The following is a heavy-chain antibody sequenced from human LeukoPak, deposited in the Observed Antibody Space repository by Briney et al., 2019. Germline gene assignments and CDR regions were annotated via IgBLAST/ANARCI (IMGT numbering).Heavy chain of an antibody. CDR2: ISAYNGNT. CDR1: GYTFTSYG. Sequence: GASVKVSCKASGYTFTSYGISWVRQAPGQGLEWMGWISAYNGNTNYAQKLQGRVTMTTDTSTSTAYMELRSPRSDDTAVYYCARAYYYDTSGPYALDYWGQGTLVTVSS. CDR3: ARAYYYDTSGPYALDY. V-gene: IGHV1-18*01. J-gene: IGHJ4*02. D-gene: IGHD3-22*01.